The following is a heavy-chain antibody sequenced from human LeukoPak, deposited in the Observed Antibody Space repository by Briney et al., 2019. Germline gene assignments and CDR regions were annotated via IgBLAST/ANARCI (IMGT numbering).Heavy chain of an antibody. D-gene: IGHD3-10*01. CDR1: GFTFSSYS. CDR2: ISSSSSYI. J-gene: IGHJ4*02. V-gene: IGHV3-21*01. CDR3: ARDSSWFGELSTEAVYFDY. Sequence: PGGSLRLSCAASGFTFSSYSMNWVRQAPGKGLEWVSSISSSSSYIYYADSVKGRFTISRDNAKNSLYLQMNSLRGEDTAVYYCARDSSWFGELSTEAVYFDYWGQGTLVTVSS.